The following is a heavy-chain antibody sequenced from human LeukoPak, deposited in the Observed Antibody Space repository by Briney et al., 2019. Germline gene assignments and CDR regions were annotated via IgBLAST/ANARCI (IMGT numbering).Heavy chain of an antibody. CDR3: ARDTLLDY. CDR1: GYTFTNYD. D-gene: IGHD2/OR15-2a*01. CDR2: ISTYNGDT. Sequence: ASLRVSCKTPGYTFTNYDVSWVRQAPGQGLEWMGWISTYNGDTDYAQNLQGRVTMTTDTSTNTAYMELKSLRSDDTAMYYCARDTLLDYWGQGTLVTVSS. V-gene: IGHV1-18*01. J-gene: IGHJ4*02.